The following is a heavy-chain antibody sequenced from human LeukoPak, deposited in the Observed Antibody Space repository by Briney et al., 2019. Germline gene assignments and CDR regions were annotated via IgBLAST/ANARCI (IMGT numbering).Heavy chain of an antibody. CDR2: IYYSGST. D-gene: IGHD2-15*01. J-gene: IGHJ5*02. Sequence: SETLSLTCTVSGGSISSDYWTWIRQPPGKGLEWIGYIYYSGSTNYNPSLKSRVTISVDTSKNQFSLKLYSVTAADTAVYYCARTYCGGGSYYSGRGWFDPWGQGTLVTVSS. V-gene: IGHV4-59*01. CDR3: ARTYCGGGSYYSGRGWFDP. CDR1: GGSISSDY.